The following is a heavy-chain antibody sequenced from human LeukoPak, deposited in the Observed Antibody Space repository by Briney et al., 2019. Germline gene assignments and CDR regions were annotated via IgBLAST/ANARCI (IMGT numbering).Heavy chain of an antibody. V-gene: IGHV3-23*01. CDR2: ISGSGSTT. Sequence: GGSLRLSCAASGFTFSNYAMTWVRQAPGKGLEWVSGISGSGSTTYYADSVKGRFTISRDNSKNTLYLQMNSLRAEDTAVYYCARDPKYYDILTGYYGASGYYYYGMDVWGQGTTVTVSS. D-gene: IGHD3-9*01. CDR3: ARDPKYYDILTGYYGASGYYYYGMDV. CDR1: GFTFSNYA. J-gene: IGHJ6*02.